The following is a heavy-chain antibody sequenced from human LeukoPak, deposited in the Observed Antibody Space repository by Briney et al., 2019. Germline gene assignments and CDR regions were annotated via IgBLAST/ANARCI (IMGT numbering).Heavy chain of an antibody. V-gene: IGHV3-48*02. D-gene: IGHD3-10*01. CDR2: ISSRSSSM. Sequence: PGGSLRLSCTASGFTFSSYNMHWVRQAPGKGLEWVSYISSRSSSMYYADSVKGRFTVSRDNARNSLYLQMNSLRDEDTAVYYCARDYYGSGSLDYWGQGTLVTVSS. CDR3: ARDYYGSGSLDY. CDR1: GFTFSSYN. J-gene: IGHJ4*02.